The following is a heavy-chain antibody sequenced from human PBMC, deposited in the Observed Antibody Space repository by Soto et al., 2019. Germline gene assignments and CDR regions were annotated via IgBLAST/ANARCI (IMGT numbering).Heavy chain of an antibody. CDR3: ARDPGIAAAGPPLNWFDP. D-gene: IGHD6-13*01. CDR2: INPNSGGT. Sequence: ASVKVSCXASGYTFTGYYMHWVRQAPGQGLEWMGWINPNSGGTNYAQKFQGWVTMTRDTSISTAYMELSRLRSDDAAVYYCARDPGIAAAGPPLNWFDPWGQGTLVTVSS. CDR1: GYTFTGYY. J-gene: IGHJ5*02. V-gene: IGHV1-2*04.